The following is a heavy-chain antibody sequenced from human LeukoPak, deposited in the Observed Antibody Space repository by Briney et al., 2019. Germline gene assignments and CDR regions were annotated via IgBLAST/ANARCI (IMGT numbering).Heavy chain of an antibody. Sequence: ASVKVSCTASGYTFTSYDINWVRQVTGQGLEWMGWMNPNSGNTGYAQKFQGRVTMTRNTSISTAYMELSSLRSEDTAVYYCARLRDFWSGYRFYYYGMDVWGQGTTVTVSS. CDR1: GYTFTSYD. D-gene: IGHD3-3*01. CDR2: MNPNSGNT. V-gene: IGHV1-8*01. J-gene: IGHJ6*02. CDR3: ARLRDFWSGYRFYYYGMDV.